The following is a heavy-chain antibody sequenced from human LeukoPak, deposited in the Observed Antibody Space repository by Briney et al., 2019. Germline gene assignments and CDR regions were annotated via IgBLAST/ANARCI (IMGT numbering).Heavy chain of an antibody. CDR3: AREYGDYSPWYYYYGMDV. CDR1: GFTFSSYW. J-gene: IGHJ6*04. V-gene: IGHV3-7*03. D-gene: IGHD4-17*01. CDR2: IKQEGSEK. Sequence: GSLRLSCAAWGFTFSSYWMSWVREARGKGGEGVANIKQEGSEKYYVDCVKGRFTISSDTAKNSLYLQMNSLRAEDTAVYYCAREYGDYSPWYYYYGMDVWGKGTTVTVSS.